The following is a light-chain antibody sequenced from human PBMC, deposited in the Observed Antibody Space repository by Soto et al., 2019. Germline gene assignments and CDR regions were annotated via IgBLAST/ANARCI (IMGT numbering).Light chain of an antibody. CDR3: QQYNNWPRT. CDR2: GAS. Sequence: EIVMTQSPATLSVSPGERATLSCRASQSVSSNLAWYQQKPGQAPRLLIYGASTRATGIPARFSGSGSGTDFTLIISRLQSEDFAVYYCQQYNNWPRTFGQGTKVEIK. V-gene: IGKV3-15*01. J-gene: IGKJ1*01. CDR1: QSVSSN.